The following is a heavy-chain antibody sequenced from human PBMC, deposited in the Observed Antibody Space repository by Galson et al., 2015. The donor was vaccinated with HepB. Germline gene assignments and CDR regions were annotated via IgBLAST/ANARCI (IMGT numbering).Heavy chain of an antibody. Sequence: SVKVSCKASGYTFTSYGISWVRQAPGQGLEWMGWISAYNGNTNYAQKLQGRVTMTTDTSASTAYMELRSLRSDDTAVYYCARDLYSGRYLGVYFDYWGQGALVTVSS. V-gene: IGHV1-18*04. CDR3: ARDLYSGRYLGVYFDY. CDR1: GYTFTSYG. CDR2: ISAYNGNT. D-gene: IGHD1-26*01. J-gene: IGHJ4*02.